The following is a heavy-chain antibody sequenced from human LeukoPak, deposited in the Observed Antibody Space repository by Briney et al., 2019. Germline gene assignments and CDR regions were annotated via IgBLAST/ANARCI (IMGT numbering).Heavy chain of an antibody. Sequence: GGSLRLSCAASGFTFSNYAMSWVRQAPGKGLEWVSAISGSGGSTYYADSVKGRFTISRDNSKNTLYLQMNSLRAEDTAVYYCAKAELYGSGSYYSYYFDYWGQGTPVTASS. CDR3: AKAELYGSGSYYSYYFDY. D-gene: IGHD3-10*01. CDR2: ISGSGGST. V-gene: IGHV3-23*01. CDR1: GFTFSNYA. J-gene: IGHJ4*02.